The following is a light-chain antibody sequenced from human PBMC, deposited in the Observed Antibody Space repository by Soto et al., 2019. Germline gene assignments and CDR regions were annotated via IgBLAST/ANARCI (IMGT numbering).Light chain of an antibody. CDR2: HDN. J-gene: IGLJ2*01. CDR3: QVWDIVSHHVV. V-gene: IGLV3-21*04. CDR1: NLASQF. Sequence: SYTLTQPPSVSVAPGQTATITCGGANLASQFVHWYHQRPGQAPVVVIYHDNDRPSGIPERFSGSKSGSTATLAISRVEAGDEADYYCQVWDIVSHHVVFGGGTKLTVL.